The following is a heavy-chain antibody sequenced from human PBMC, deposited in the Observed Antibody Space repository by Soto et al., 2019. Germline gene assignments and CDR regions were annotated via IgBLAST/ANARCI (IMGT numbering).Heavy chain of an antibody. CDR2: IYYSGST. D-gene: IGHD6-6*01. CDR1: SGSMSSGGGYY. J-gene: IGHJ5*02. CDR3: ARAGHSSSTEGANWFDP. Sequence: LSLTCTVSSGSMSSGGGYYFSWISVHPGTGLEWVGYIYYSGSTYYNPSLKSRVTISVDTSNNQFSLKLSSVTAADTAVYYCARAGHSSSTEGANWFDPWGQGTLVTVSS. V-gene: IGHV4-31*03.